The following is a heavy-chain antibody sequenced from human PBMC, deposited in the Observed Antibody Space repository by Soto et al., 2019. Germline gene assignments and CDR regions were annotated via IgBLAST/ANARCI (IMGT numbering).Heavy chain of an antibody. D-gene: IGHD3-22*01. J-gene: IGHJ4*02. V-gene: IGHV4-34*01. Sequence: ETLSLTCAVYGGSFSGYYWSWIRQPPGKGLEWIGEINHSGSTNYNPSLKSRVTISVDTSKNQFSLKLSSVTAADTAVYYCARVLPDSSGYYYFDYWGQGTLVTVSS. CDR1: GGSFSGYY. CDR3: ARVLPDSSGYYYFDY. CDR2: INHSGST.